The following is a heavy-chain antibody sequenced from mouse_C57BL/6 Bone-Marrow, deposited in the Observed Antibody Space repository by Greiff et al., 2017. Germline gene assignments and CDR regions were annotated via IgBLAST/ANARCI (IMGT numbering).Heavy chain of an antibody. V-gene: IGHV1-59*01. CDR1: GYTFTSYW. D-gene: IGHD1-1*01. Sequence: QVHVKQPGAELVRPGTSVKLSCKASGYTFTSYWMHWVKQRPGQGLEWIGVIDPSASYTNYNQKFKGKATLTVDTSSSTAYMQLSSLTSEDSAVYYCARGFITTVVAPPWFAYWGQGTLVTVSA. CDR3: ARGFITTVVAPPWFAY. CDR2: IDPSASYT. J-gene: IGHJ3*01.